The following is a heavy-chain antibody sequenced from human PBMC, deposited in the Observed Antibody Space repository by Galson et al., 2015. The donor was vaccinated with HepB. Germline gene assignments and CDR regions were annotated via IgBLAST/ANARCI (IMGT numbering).Heavy chain of an antibody. CDR2: INPNTGAT. Sequence: SVKVSCKASGYTFTDYYIHWVRQAPGQGLERMGRINPNTGATNCVEKFQGRVTMTTETSTNTAYMELRSLRSADTAVYYCARDVDWALDYWGQGTLVTVSS. CDR1: GYTFTDYY. D-gene: IGHD3-9*01. CDR3: ARDVDWALDY. V-gene: IGHV1-2*06. J-gene: IGHJ4*02.